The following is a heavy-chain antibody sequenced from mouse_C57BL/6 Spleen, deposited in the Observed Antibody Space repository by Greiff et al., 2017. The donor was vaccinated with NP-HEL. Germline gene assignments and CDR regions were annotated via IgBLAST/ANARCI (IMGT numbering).Heavy chain of an antibody. CDR2: IDPETGGT. V-gene: IGHV1-15*01. J-gene: IGHJ4*01. CDR3: TRSSYGYYAMDY. D-gene: IGHD1-1*01. Sequence: QVHVKQSGAELVRPGASVTLSCKASGYTFTDYEMHWVKQTPVHGLEWIGAIDPETGGTAYNQKFKGKAILTADKSSSTAYMELRSLTSEDSAVYYCTRSSYGYYAMDYWGQGTSVTVSS. CDR1: GYTFTDYE.